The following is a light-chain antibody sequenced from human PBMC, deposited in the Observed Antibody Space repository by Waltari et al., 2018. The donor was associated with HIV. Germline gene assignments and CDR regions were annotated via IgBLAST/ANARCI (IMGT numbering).Light chain of an antibody. J-gene: IGLJ1*01. CDR3: AAWDNSLNAYV. V-gene: IGLV1-44*01. CDR1: TSNIGSNS. CDR2: TNK. Sequence: QSVVTQPPSASGTPGQRITISCSGSTSNIGSNSVHWYQHLPGTAPKFLIYTNKQRPSGVPDRFSGSKSGTSASLAISGIQSEDEADYYCAAWDNSLNAYVFGTGTKVTVL.